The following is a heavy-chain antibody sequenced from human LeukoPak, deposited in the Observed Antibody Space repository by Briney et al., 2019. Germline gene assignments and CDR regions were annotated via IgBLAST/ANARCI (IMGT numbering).Heavy chain of an antibody. CDR2: ISSNGGST. CDR1: GFTFSSYA. J-gene: IGHJ4*02. Sequence: GGSLRLSCAASGFTFSSYAMHWVRQAPGKGLEYVSAISSNGGSTYYANSVKGRFTISRDNSKNTLYLQMGSLRAEDMAVYYCARAGFGVGVPADYWGQGTLVTVSS. V-gene: IGHV3-64*01. D-gene: IGHD3-3*01. CDR3: ARAGFGVGVPADY.